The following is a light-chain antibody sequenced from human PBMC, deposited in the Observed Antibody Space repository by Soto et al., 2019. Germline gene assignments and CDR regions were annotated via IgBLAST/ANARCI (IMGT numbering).Light chain of an antibody. CDR2: DAS. J-gene: IGKJ4*01. Sequence: EIVLTQSPATLSLSPGERATLSCRASQSVSRYLAWYQQKPGQAPRLLIYDASNRATGIPARFSGSGSGTDFTLTISSLETEDFAIYYCQQRSNRPPAFGGGTKVEIK. CDR1: QSVSRY. V-gene: IGKV3-11*01. CDR3: QQRSNRPPA.